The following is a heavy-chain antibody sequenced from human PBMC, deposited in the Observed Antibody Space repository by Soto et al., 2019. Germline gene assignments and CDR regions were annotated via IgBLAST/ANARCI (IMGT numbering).Heavy chain of an antibody. D-gene: IGHD4-17*01. CDR3: ARAYGDYVFDY. CDR1: GGSISSYY. J-gene: IGHJ4*02. Sequence: SETLSLTCTVSGGSISSYYWSCIRQPPGKGLEWIGYIYYSGSTNYNPSLKSRVTISVDTSKNQFSLKLSSVTAADTAVYYCARAYGDYVFDYWGQGTLVTVSS. CDR2: IYYSGST. V-gene: IGHV4-59*01.